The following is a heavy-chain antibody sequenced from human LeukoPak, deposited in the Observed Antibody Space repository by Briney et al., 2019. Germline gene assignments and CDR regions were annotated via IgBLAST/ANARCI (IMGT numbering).Heavy chain of an antibody. CDR3: ARHADSSSWSKKAAFDI. CDR2: IYYSGST. D-gene: IGHD6-13*01. Sequence: PSETLSLTCTVSGGSISSYYWSWIRQPPGKGLEWTGYIYYSGSTNYNPSLKSRVTISVDTSKNQFSLKLSSVTAADTAVYYCARHADSSSWSKKAAFDIWGQGTMVTVSS. CDR1: GGSISSYY. J-gene: IGHJ3*02. V-gene: IGHV4-59*08.